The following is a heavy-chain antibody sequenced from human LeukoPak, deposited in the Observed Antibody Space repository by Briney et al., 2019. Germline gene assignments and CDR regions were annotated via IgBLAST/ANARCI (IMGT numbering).Heavy chain of an antibody. J-gene: IGHJ4*02. Sequence: PGGSLRLSCAASGFTFSSYAMSWVRQAPGKGLEWVSAISGSGGSTYYADSVKGRFTISRDNSKNTLYLQMNSLRAEDTAVYYCAKDYKIFGVVISPFDYWGQGTLVTVSS. D-gene: IGHD3-3*01. CDR2: ISGSGGST. V-gene: IGHV3-23*01. CDR3: AKDYKIFGVVISPFDY. CDR1: GFTFSSYA.